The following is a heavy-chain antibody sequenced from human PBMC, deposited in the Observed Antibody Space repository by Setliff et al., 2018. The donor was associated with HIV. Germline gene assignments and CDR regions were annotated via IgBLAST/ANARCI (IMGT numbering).Heavy chain of an antibody. Sequence: QSGGSLRLSCVASGFTFNNYNMNWVRQAPGKGLEWVSYVSRSSSTIYYADSVKGRFTISRDNAKNSLYLQMNSLRAEDTAVYYCARGSEAAIQSGSYFQHLGQGTLVTVSS. D-gene: IGHD2-2*02. J-gene: IGHJ1*01. CDR2: VSRSSSTI. CDR1: GFTFNNYN. V-gene: IGHV3-48*01. CDR3: ARGSEAAIQSGSYFQH.